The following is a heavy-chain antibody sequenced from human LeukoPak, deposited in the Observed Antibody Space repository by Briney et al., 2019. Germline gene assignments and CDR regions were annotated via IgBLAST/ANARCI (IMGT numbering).Heavy chain of an antibody. Sequence: SVKVSCKASGGTFSNYAISWVRQAPGQGLEWMGEIIPISGTTNYAQKFQGRVTITADKSTSTAYMELNSLRSEDTAVYYCARGRSGYIFLDYWGQGTLVTVSS. CDR1: GGTFSNYA. J-gene: IGHJ4*02. CDR2: IIPISGTT. V-gene: IGHV1-69*06. CDR3: ARGRSGYIFLDY. D-gene: IGHD5-12*01.